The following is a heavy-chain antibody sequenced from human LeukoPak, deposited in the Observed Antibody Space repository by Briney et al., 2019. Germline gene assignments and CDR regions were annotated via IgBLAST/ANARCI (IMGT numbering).Heavy chain of an antibody. J-gene: IGHJ4*02. CDR1: GGSFSGYY. CDR2: INHSGST. Sequence: SETLSLTCAVYGGSFSGYYWSWIRQPPGNGLEWIGEINHSGSTNYNPSLKSRVTISVDTSKNQFSLKLSSVTAADTAVYYCARGSRNHPRAFDYWGQGTLVTVSS. V-gene: IGHV4-34*01. CDR3: ARGSRNHPRAFDY. D-gene: IGHD3-10*01.